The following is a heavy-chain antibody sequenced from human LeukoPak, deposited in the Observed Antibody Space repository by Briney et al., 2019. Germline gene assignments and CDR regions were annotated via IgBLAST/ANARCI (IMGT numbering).Heavy chain of an antibody. J-gene: IGHJ6*02. V-gene: IGHV3-23*01. Sequence: GVSLRLSCAASGFTFSDYSMRWVRQAPGKGLEWVSSISGTGDVSKYADSVKGRFTISRDNSKNTLYLQVNSLRAEETAVYYCAKAFVPYYYDMDVWGQGTTVTVS. CDR2: ISGTGDVS. CDR1: GFTFSDYS. CDR3: AKAFVPYYYDMDV. D-gene: IGHD2/OR15-2a*01.